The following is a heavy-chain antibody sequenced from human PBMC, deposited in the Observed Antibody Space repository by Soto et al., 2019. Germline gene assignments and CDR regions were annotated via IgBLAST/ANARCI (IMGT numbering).Heavy chain of an antibody. D-gene: IGHD3-3*01. V-gene: IGHV4-31*03. Sequence: TLSLTCTVSSGATTSGGYYWSWIRQHPGKGLEWIGYIYNSGSTYYNPSFKSRVTISVDTSKNLFSLKLSSVTAADTAVYYCARDRHYDFWSGYHHDAFDIWGQGTMVNVSS. CDR1: SGATTSGGYY. J-gene: IGHJ3*02. CDR3: ARDRHYDFWSGYHHDAFDI. CDR2: IYNSGST.